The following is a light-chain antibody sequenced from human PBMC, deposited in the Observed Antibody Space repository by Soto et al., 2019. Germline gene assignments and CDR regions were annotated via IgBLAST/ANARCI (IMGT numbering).Light chain of an antibody. CDR3: QSYDSTLGGSGV. V-gene: IGLV1-40*01. J-gene: IGLJ2*01. CDR1: SSNIGAGYD. Sequence: QLVLTQPPSVSGAPGQRVTISCTGSSSNIGAGYDVHWYQHLPGTAPKLLMHNNVNRPSGVPDRFSGSKSGTAASLAITGLQAEDEADYYCQSYDSTLGGSGVFGGGTKVTVL. CDR2: NNV.